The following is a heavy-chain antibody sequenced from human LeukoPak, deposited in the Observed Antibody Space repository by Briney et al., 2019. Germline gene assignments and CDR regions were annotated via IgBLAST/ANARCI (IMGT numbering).Heavy chain of an antibody. D-gene: IGHD3-22*01. Sequence: GGSLRLSCAASGFTFSSYAMHWVRQAPGKGLEWVAIISYDGSNKYYAYSVKGRFTISRDNSKNTLYLQMNSLRAEDTAVYYCARGHNSSGYYPSWGQGTLVTVSS. V-gene: IGHV3-30-3*01. CDR2: ISYDGSNK. CDR3: ARGHNSSGYYPS. CDR1: GFTFSSYA. J-gene: IGHJ5*02.